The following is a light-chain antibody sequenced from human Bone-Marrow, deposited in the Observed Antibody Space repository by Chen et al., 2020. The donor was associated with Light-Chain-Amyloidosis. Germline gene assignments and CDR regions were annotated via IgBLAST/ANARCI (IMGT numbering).Light chain of an antibody. Sequence: QLVLTQSPSASASLGASVKLTCIPSSVLRTYPIAWHQLPPGKGPRYLMLVNHDGTHTKGEGIPDRFSGSSSGAERYLTISSLRSEDEADYYCQTWGSGFHVLFCGGTRLSVL. CDR3: QTWGSGFHVL. CDR2: VNHDGTH. J-gene: IGLJ2*01. CDR1: SVLRTYP. V-gene: IGLV4-69*01.